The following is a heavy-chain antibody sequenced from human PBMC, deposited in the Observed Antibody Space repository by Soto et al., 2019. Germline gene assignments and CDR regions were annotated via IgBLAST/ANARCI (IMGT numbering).Heavy chain of an antibody. D-gene: IGHD6-19*01. J-gene: IGHJ6*02. V-gene: IGHV3-33*01. CDR3: AREKGAVAGTFRLGGMDV. CDR1: GFTFSSYG. Sequence: GGSLRLSCAASGFTFSSYGMHWVRQAPGKGLEWVAVIWYDGSNKYYADSVKGRFTISRDNSKNTLYLQMNSLRAEDTAVYYCAREKGAVAGTFRLGGMDVWGQGTTVTVSS. CDR2: IWYDGSNK.